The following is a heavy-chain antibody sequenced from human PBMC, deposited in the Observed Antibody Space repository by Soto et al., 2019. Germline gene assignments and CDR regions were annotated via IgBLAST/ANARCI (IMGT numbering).Heavy chain of an antibody. J-gene: IGHJ4*02. CDR3: GALPRSGSYGGGLIDY. CDR1: GFTFSSYW. V-gene: IGHV3-74*01. Sequence: EVQLVESGGGLVQPGGSLRLSCAASGFTFSSYWMHWVRQAPGKGLVWVSRINSDGSSTSYADSVKGRFTISRDNAKNTLYMQMNSLRAEDTALYYCGALPRSGSYGGGLIDYWGQGTLVTVSS. CDR2: INSDGSST. D-gene: IGHD3-10*01.